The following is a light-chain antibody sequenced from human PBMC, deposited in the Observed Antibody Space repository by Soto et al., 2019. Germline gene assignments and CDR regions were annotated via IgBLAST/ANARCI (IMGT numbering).Light chain of an antibody. CDR3: CSYAGSYSWV. J-gene: IGLJ3*02. CDR1: SSDVGGYNY. CDR2: NVN. Sequence: QSALTQPRSVSTSPGQSVTISCTGTSSDVGGYNYVSWYQQLPGKAPKLIIYNVNERPSGVPDRFSGSKSGNTASLTISGLQAEDEADYYCCSYAGSYSWVFGGGTKVTVL. V-gene: IGLV2-11*01.